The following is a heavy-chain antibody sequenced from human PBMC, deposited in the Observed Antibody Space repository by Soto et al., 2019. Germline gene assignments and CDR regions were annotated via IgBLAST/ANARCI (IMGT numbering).Heavy chain of an antibody. CDR2: ISSSGGST. Sequence: GGSLRLSCAASGFTFSSYAMSWVRQAPGKGLEWVSAISSSGGSTYYADSVKGRFTISRDNSKNTLYLQMNSLRAEDTAVYYCAKDTVSSYSGYAGYLDYWGQGTLVTVSS. J-gene: IGHJ4*02. V-gene: IGHV3-23*01. CDR1: GFTFSSYA. CDR3: AKDTVSSYSGYAGYLDY. D-gene: IGHD5-12*01.